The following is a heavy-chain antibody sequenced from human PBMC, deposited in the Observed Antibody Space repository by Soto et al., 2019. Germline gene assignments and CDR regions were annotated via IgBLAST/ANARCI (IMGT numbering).Heavy chain of an antibody. Sequence: QVQLQESGPGLVKPSQTLSLTCTVSGGSISSGGYCWSWIRQHPGKGLEWIGYIYYSGSTYYNPSLKSRVTISVDTSKNQLSLKLSSVTAADTAVYYCARAYGSGYMDVWGQGTTVTVSS. V-gene: IGHV4-31*03. CDR2: IYYSGST. J-gene: IGHJ6*02. CDR1: GGSISSGGYC. CDR3: ARAYGSGYMDV. D-gene: IGHD3-10*01.